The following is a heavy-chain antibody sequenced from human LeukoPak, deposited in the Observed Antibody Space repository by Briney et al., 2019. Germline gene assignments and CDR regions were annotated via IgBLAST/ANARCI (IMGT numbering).Heavy chain of an antibody. CDR3: ARDRNSGSSLDI. V-gene: IGHV1-2*02. Sequence: ASVKVSCKASGYTFTTYGISWVRQALGQGLEWMGWIYPYSGDTNYAQNFQGRVTMTRDTSISTAYMELSSLKSDDTAVYYCARDRNSGSSLDIWGQGTMLTVSS. J-gene: IGHJ3*02. CDR1: GYTFTTYG. D-gene: IGHD6-6*01. CDR2: IYPYSGDT.